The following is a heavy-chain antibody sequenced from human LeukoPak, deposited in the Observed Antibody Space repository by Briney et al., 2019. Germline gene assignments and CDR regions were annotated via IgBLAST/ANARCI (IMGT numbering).Heavy chain of an antibody. CDR3: ARNDILTGYYAPFDY. V-gene: IGHV3-30*02. Sequence: GGSLRLSCAASGFTFSSYGMHWVRQAPGKGLEWVAFIRFDGSNKYYADSVKGRFTISRDNSKNTLYLQMNGLRAEDTAVYYCARNDILTGYYAPFDYWGQGTLVTVSS. J-gene: IGHJ4*02. CDR2: IRFDGSNK. D-gene: IGHD3-9*01. CDR1: GFTFSSYG.